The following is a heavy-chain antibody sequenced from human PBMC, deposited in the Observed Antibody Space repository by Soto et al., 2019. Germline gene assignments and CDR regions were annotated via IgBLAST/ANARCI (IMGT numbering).Heavy chain of an antibody. V-gene: IGHV4-39*01. Sequence: SETLSLTCTVSGGSISSSSYYWGWIRKPPGKGLEWIGSIYYSGYTYYNPSLKSRVTISVDTSKNQFSLKLSSVTAADTAVYYCARHNGPLYVGYYYDMDVWGQGTTVTVSS. J-gene: IGHJ6*02. CDR1: GGSISSSSYY. D-gene: IGHD3-16*01. CDR3: ARHNGPLYVGYYYDMDV. CDR2: IYYSGYT.